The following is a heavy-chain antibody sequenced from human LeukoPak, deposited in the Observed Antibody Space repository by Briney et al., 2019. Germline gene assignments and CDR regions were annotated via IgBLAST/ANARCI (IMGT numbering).Heavy chain of an antibody. CDR3: AGGVAGIYYYGMDV. J-gene: IGHJ6*02. D-gene: IGHD6-19*01. CDR1: GGSISSSSYY. V-gene: IGHV4-39*01. CDR2: IYYSGST. Sequence: SETLSLTCTVSGGSISSSSYYWGWIRQPPGKGLEWIGSIYYSGSTYYNPSLKSRVTISVDTSKNQFSLKLSSVTAADTAVYYCAGGVAGIYYYGMDVWGQGTTVTVSS.